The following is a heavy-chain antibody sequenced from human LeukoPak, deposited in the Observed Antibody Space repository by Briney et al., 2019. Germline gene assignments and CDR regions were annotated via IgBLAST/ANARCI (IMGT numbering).Heavy chain of an antibody. CDR3: AREGAAAGTKHWGYYYYYYGMDV. Sequence: GGSLRLSCAASGFTFSSYWMSWVRQAPGKGLEWVANIKQDGSEKYYVDSVKGRFTISRDNTKNSLYLQMNSLRAEDTAVYYCAREGAAAGTKHWGYYYYYYGMDVWGQGTTVTVSS. CDR1: GFTFSSYW. D-gene: IGHD6-13*01. CDR2: IKQDGSEK. J-gene: IGHJ6*02. V-gene: IGHV3-7*01.